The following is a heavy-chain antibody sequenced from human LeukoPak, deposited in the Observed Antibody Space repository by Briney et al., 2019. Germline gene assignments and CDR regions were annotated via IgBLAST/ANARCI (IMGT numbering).Heavy chain of an antibody. J-gene: IGHJ4*02. V-gene: IGHV3-48*03. CDR3: TREQDREAAATVIGDS. CDR2: ISSGTYI. Sequence: GGSLRLSCVASGFTFSRFEMNWVRQAPGKGLEWISHISSGTYIAYADSVRGRFTISRDNAKNSLYLQMNSLRAEDTAVYYCTREQDREAAATVIGDSWGQGTLVTVSS. CDR1: GFTFSRFE. D-gene: IGHD2-15*01.